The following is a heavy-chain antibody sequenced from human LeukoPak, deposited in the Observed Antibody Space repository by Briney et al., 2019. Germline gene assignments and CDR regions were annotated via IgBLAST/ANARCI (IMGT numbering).Heavy chain of an antibody. D-gene: IGHD3-3*02. CDR1: GFTFSSYA. J-gene: IGHJ5*02. CDR2: ISGSGGST. CDR3: AKELAGHFWGGYHPNWFDP. V-gene: IGHV3-23*01. Sequence: GGSLRLSCAASGFTFSSYAMSWVRQAPGKGLEWVSAISGSGGSTYYADSVKGRFTISRDNSKNTLYLQMNSLRAEDTAVYYCAKELAGHFWGGYHPNWFDPWGQGTLVTVSS.